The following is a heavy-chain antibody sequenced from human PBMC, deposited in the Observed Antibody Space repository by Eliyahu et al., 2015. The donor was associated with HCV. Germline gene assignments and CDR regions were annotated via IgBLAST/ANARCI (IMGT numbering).Heavy chain of an antibody. CDR3: ARDRLPKVAGYCSGDSCPPIWFDP. J-gene: IGHJ5*02. CDR2: IGGSGATT. V-gene: IGHV3-23*01. Sequence: EAQLLESGGGSVQPGGSLRVSCAASGFXFSSYGMNWVRXAPGKGLEWVSTIGGSGATTYYADSVKGRFTISRDNSKNTLYLQMDSLRAEDTAVYYCARDRLPKVAGYCSGDSCPPIWFDPWGQGTLVTVSS. CDR1: GFXFSSYG. D-gene: IGHD2-15*01.